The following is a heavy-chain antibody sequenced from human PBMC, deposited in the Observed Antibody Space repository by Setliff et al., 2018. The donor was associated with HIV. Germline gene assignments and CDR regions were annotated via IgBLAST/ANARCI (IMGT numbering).Heavy chain of an antibody. D-gene: IGHD4-17*01. J-gene: IGHJ4*02. CDR1: GPSINIHY. V-gene: IGHV4-59*11. CDR2: IYSTGST. CDR3: AKGAGFYGDYTFDH. Sequence: PSETLSLTCTVSGPSINIHYWSWIRQSPGKAFEWIGYIYSTGSTNYNPSLQSRVTISMVASRNQFSLNVTSVTAADTAVYYCAKGAGFYGDYTFDHWGQGRQVTVSS.